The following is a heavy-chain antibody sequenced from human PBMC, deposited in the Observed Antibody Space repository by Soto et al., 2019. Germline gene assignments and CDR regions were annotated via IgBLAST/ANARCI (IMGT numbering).Heavy chain of an antibody. V-gene: IGHV3-30*18. CDR3: AKDPTPSLHYYNSSGSSGY. D-gene: IGHD3-22*01. CDR2: ISYDGSNK. J-gene: IGHJ4*02. CDR1: GFTFSSYG. Sequence: GGSLRLSCAASGFTFSSYGMHWVRQAPGKGLEWVAVISYDGSNKYYADSVKGRFTISRDNSKNTLYLQMNSLRAEDTAVYYCAKDPTPSLHYYNSSGSSGYWGQRTLVTVSS.